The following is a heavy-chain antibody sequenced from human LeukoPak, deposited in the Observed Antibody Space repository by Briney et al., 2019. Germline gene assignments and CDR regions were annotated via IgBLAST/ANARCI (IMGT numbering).Heavy chain of an antibody. CDR1: GGSFSGYY. CDR3: ARERAGGIVAPDAFDI. V-gene: IGHV4-34*01. D-gene: IGHD3-22*01. Sequence: KTSETLSLTCAVYGGSFSGYYWSWIRQPPGKGLEWIGEINHSGSTNYNPSLKSRVTMSVDTSKNQFSLKLSSVTAADTAVYYCARERAGGIVAPDAFDIWGQGTMVTVSS. CDR2: INHSGST. J-gene: IGHJ3*02.